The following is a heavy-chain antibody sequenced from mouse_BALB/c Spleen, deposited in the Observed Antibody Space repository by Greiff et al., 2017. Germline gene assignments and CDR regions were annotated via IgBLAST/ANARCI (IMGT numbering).Heavy chain of an antibody. CDR3: ARSYGNYAWFAY. V-gene: IGHV14-3*02. D-gene: IGHD2-10*02. J-gene: IGHJ3*01. CDR1: GFNIKDTY. CDR2: IDPANGNT. Sequence: EVKLVESGAELVKPGASVKLSCTASGFNIKDTYMHWVKQRPEQGLEWIGRIDPANGNTKYDPKFQGKATITADTSSNTAYLQLSSLTSEDTAVYYCARSYGNYAWFAYWGQGTLVTVSA.